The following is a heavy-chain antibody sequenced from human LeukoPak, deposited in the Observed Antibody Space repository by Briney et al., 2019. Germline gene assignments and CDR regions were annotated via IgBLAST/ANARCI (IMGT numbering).Heavy chain of an antibody. CDR1: GFTFSDHY. CDR3: AGDRRPSVYGGLDN. CDR2: IGDSGTPI. Sequence: GGSLTLSCAASGFTFSDHYMSWIGQAPGKGLEWVSYIGDSGTPIYYVDSVKGRFTVYRDNAKNSLFLQMDRLRAEDTAVYYCAGDRRPSVYGGLDNWGQGTLVTASS. J-gene: IGHJ4*02. V-gene: IGHV3-11*04. D-gene: IGHD4/OR15-4a*01.